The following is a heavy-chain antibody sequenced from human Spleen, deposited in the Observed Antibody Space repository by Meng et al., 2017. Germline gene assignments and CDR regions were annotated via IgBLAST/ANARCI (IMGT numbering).Heavy chain of an antibody. D-gene: IGHD6-25*01. Sequence: QVQLVQSGAEVKKPGASMKVSCKPSGYNFPDYYIHWVRRAPGQGLEWMGRINPKSGDTHYAQKFQARVTMTGDTSISTAYMELSGLRSDDTAMYYCARDEDISAAGKLFGDYWGQGTLVTVSS. J-gene: IGHJ4*02. CDR2: INPKSGDT. CDR1: GYNFPDYY. V-gene: IGHV1-2*06. CDR3: ARDEDISAAGKLFGDY.